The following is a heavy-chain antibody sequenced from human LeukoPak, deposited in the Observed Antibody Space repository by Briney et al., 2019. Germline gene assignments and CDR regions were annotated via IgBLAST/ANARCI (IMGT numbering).Heavy chain of an antibody. CDR3: AKASGSYLWSFDY. D-gene: IGHD1-26*01. Sequence: GGSLRLSCAASGFTFSSYAMSWVRQAPGKGLEWVSAISGSGGTTYYTDSVKGRFTISRDNSKNTLYLQINSLRAEDTAVYYCAKASGSYLWSFDYWGQGTLVTVSS. CDR1: GFTFSSYA. V-gene: IGHV3-23*01. CDR2: ISGSGGTT. J-gene: IGHJ4*02.